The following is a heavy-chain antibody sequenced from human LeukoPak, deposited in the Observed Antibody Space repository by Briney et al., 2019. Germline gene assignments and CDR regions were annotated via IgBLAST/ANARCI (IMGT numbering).Heavy chain of an antibody. CDR2: ISSSGSTI. CDR1: GFTFSSYS. V-gene: IGHV3-48*04. Sequence: PGGSLRLSCAASGFTFSSYSMNWVRQAPGKGLEWVSYISSSGSTIYYADSVKGRFTISRDNAKNSLYLQMNSLRAEDTAVYYCARDRAVVTGNNWFDPWGQGTLVTVSS. D-gene: IGHD4-23*01. CDR3: ARDRAVVTGNNWFDP. J-gene: IGHJ5*02.